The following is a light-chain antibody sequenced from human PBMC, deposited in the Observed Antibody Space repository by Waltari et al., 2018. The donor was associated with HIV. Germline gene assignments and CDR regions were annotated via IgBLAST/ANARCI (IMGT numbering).Light chain of an antibody. Sequence: QSVVTQPPSVSGTPGQTVTISCSGSTSNIGIKTVNWYQHLPGTAPKRFIYGNYQRPSGVPDRFSASKSGTSASLAISGLQSEDEADYYCASWDASLNGWVFGGGTKLTVL. CDR1: TSNIGIKT. V-gene: IGLV1-44*01. CDR3: ASWDASLNGWV. J-gene: IGLJ3*02. CDR2: GNY.